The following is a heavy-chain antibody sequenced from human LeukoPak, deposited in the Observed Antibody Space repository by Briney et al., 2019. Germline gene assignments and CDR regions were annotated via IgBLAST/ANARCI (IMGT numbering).Heavy chain of an antibody. CDR3: ARDQGNSYGGGGHIDY. Sequence: SETLSLTCTVSGGSVSSGSYYWSWIRQPPGKGLEWIGYIYYSGSTNYNPSLKSRVTISVDTSKNQFSLKLSSVTAADTAVYYCARDQGNSYGGGGHIDYWGQGTLVTVSS. V-gene: IGHV4-61*01. CDR1: GGSVSSGSYY. D-gene: IGHD5-18*01. CDR2: IYYSGST. J-gene: IGHJ4*02.